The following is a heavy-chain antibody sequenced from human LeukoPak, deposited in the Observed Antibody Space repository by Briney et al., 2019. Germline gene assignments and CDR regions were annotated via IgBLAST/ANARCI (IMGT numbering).Heavy chain of an antibody. V-gene: IGHV4-31*03. CDR2: IYYSGST. D-gene: IGHD5-24*01. J-gene: IGHJ4*02. CDR1: GGSISSGGYY. CDR3: ARFDRWLQSNFDY. Sequence: PSETLSLTCTVSGGSISSGGYYWSWIRQHPGKGLEWIGYIYYSGSTYYNPSLKSRVTISVDTSKNQFSLKLSSVTAADTAVYYCARFDRWLQSNFDYWGQGTLVTVSS.